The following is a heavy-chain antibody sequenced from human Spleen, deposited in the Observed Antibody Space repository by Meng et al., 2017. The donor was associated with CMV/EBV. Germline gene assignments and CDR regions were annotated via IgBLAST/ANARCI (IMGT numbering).Heavy chain of an antibody. D-gene: IGHD6-6*01. CDR3: AKGVRGLKADRLYYFDY. J-gene: IGHJ4*02. Sequence: GGSLRLSCAASGFTFSSYAMHWVRQAPGKGLEWVAVISYDGSNKYYADFVKGRFTISRDNSKNTVYLRMNSLRPEDTAVYYCAKGVRGLKADRLYYFDYWGQGTLVTVSS. CDR2: ISYDGSNK. V-gene: IGHV3-30*04. CDR1: GFTFSSYA.